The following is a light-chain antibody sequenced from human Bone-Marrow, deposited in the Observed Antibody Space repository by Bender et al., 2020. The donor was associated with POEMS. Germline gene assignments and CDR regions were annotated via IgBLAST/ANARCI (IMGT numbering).Light chain of an antibody. J-gene: IGLJ3*02. V-gene: IGLV2-14*03. CDR2: DVS. Sequence: QSALTQPASVSGSPGQSVTISCTGTNSDVGAYISVSWYQQHPGKAPKLLISDVSVRSSGVSNRFSAYKSGNTASLSISGLQAEDEADYYCCSYAGSITWVFGGGTKLTVL. CDR3: CSYAGSITWV. CDR1: NSDVGAYIS.